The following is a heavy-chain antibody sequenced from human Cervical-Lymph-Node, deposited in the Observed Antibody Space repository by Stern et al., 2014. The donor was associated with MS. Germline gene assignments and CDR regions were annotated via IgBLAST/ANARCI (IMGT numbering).Heavy chain of an antibody. CDR1: GFSVSYNY. D-gene: IGHD1-26*01. CDR3: ARSWEPPTLDY. J-gene: IGHJ4*02. V-gene: IGHV3-66*02. Sequence: VPLVESGGGLVQPGGSLRLSCAASGFSVSYNYMSWVRQAPGKGLEWVSVLFSGGSTYYVDSVRGRFTISRDSSKNTLYLQMNSLRVEDTAVYYCARSWEPPTLDYWGQGTLVTVSS. CDR2: LFSGGST.